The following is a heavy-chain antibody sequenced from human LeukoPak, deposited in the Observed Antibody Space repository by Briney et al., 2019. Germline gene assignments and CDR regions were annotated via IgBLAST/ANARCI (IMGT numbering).Heavy chain of an antibody. CDR2: ISGSGGST. CDR3: AKGAITFGGVIVGNWFDP. D-gene: IGHD3-16*02. J-gene: IGHJ5*02. CDR1: YA. Sequence: YAXSWXXQAPGKGLEWXSAISGSGGSTYYADSVKGRFTISRDNSKNTLYLQMNSLRAEDTAVYYCAKGAITFGGVIVGNWFDPWGQGTLVTVSS. V-gene: IGHV3-23*01.